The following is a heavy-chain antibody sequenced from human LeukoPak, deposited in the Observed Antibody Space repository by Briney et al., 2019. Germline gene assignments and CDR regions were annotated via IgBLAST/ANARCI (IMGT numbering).Heavy chain of an antibody. J-gene: IGHJ4*02. Sequence: GGSLRLSCAASGFTFSSYTMSWVRQAPGEGLEWVSTITTSDGNTYYADSVKGRFTVSRDNSKNTLFLQMNSLRAEDTAVYYCAKDGGLWVSAHWGDSWGRGTLVTVSS. CDR3: AKDGGLWVSAHWGDS. CDR1: GFTFSSYT. D-gene: IGHD7-27*01. V-gene: IGHV3-23*01. CDR2: ITTSDGNT.